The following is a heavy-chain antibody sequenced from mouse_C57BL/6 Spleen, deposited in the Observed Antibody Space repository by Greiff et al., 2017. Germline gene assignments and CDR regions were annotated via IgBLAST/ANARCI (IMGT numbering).Heavy chain of an antibody. CDR2: ISNLAYSI. V-gene: IGHV5-15*04. D-gene: IGHD1-1*01. Sequence: EVKLMESGGGLVQPGGSLKLSCAASGFTFSDYGMAWVRQAPRKGPAWVAFISNLAYSIYYADTVTGRFTISRENAKNTLYLEMSSLRSEDTAMYYCARRYYGSSSYYAMDYWGQGTSVTVSS. J-gene: IGHJ4*01. CDR1: GFTFSDYG. CDR3: ARRYYGSSSYYAMDY.